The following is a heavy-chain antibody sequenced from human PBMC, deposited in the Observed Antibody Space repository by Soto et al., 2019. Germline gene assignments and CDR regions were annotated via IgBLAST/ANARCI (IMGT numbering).Heavy chain of an antibody. CDR1: GYTFTSYG. CDR3: ARAGTSSSWYVGYYYYGMDV. J-gene: IGHJ6*02. Sequence: QVQLVQSGAEVKKPGASVKVSCKASGYTFTSYGISWVRQAPGQGLEWMGWISAYNGNTNYAQKLQGRVTMTTDTSXXTXYXGLRSLRSDDTAVYYCARAGTSSSWYVGYYYYGMDVWGQGTTVTVSS. V-gene: IGHV1-18*01. D-gene: IGHD6-13*01. CDR2: ISAYNGNT.